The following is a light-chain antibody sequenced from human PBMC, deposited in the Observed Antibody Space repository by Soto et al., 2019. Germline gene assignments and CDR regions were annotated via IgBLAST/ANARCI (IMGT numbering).Light chain of an antibody. CDR1: QSVSSY. V-gene: IGKV3-11*01. J-gene: IGKJ4*01. CDR3: QQRSNWPLT. CDR2: DAS. Sequence: EMVLTQSPATLSLSPGERATLYCRASQSVSSYLAWYQQKPGQAPRLLIYDASNRATGIPARFSGSGSGTDFTLTISSLEPEDFAVYYCQQRSNWPLTFGGGTKVEIK.